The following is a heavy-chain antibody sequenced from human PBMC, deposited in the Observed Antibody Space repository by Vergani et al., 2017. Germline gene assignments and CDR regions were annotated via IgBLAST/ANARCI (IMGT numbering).Heavy chain of an antibody. CDR1: GFTFSSYA. Sequence: VQLVESGGGLVQPGRSLRLSCAASGFTFSSYAMSWVRQAPGKGLEWVAVISYDGSNKYYADSVKGRFTISRDNSKNTLYLQMNSLRAEDTAVYYCASNRYCSGGSCYLDYWGQGTLVTVSS. CDR2: ISYDGSNK. V-gene: IGHV3-30*14. J-gene: IGHJ4*02. D-gene: IGHD2-15*01. CDR3: ASNRYCSGGSCYLDY.